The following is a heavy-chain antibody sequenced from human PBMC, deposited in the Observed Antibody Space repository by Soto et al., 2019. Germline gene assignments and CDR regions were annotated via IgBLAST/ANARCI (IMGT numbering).Heavy chain of an antibody. CDR1: GITVSGTY. J-gene: IGHJ4*02. Sequence: HPGGSLRLSCAASGITVSGTYVSWVRQAPGKGLEWVSIIYSDGSKDYADSVKGRFTISRDNSKNSLYLQMNSLRAEDTAVYYCARWLANWGQGTLVTVSS. CDR3: ARWLAN. D-gene: IGHD5-12*01. CDR2: IYSDGSK. V-gene: IGHV3-66*01.